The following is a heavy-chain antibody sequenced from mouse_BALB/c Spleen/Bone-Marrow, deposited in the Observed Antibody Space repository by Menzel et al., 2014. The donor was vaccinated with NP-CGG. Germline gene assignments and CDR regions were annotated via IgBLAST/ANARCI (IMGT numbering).Heavy chain of an antibody. CDR3: ARYDGYFDY. Sequence: QVQLKESGAELVRPGTSVKVSCKASGYAFTDYLMEWLKQRPGQGLEWIGVINPGSGSTNYNEKFKDKATLIADKSSSTAYMQLSSLTSDDSAVYFCARYDGYFDYWGQGTILTVSS. CDR1: GYAFTDYL. D-gene: IGHD2-3*01. J-gene: IGHJ2*01. V-gene: IGHV1-54*01. CDR2: INPGSGST.